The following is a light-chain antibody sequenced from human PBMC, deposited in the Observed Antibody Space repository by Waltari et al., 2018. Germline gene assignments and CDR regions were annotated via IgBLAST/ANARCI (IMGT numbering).Light chain of an antibody. CDR3: QHYLRLPVT. CDR2: GAS. V-gene: IGKV3-20*01. Sequence: EIVLTQSPGTLSLSRGERATVSCRASQSVSRALAWYQQKPGQAPRLLIYGASTRATGIPDRFRGSGSGTDFSLTISRLEPDDFAVYYCQHYLRLPVTFGQGTTVEI. J-gene: IGKJ1*01. CDR1: QSVSRA.